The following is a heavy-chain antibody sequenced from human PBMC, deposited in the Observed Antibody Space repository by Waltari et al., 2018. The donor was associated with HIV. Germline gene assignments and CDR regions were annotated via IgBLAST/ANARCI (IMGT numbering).Heavy chain of an antibody. J-gene: IGHJ3*02. D-gene: IGHD3-22*01. CDR3: ARTYYYDSSGYFFRGTFDI. CDR2: IIPILGIA. V-gene: IGHV1-69*04. Sequence: QVQLVQSGAEVKKPGSSVKVSCKASGGTFSSYAISWVRQAPGQGLEWMGRIIPILGIANYAQKFQGRVTITADKSTSTAYMELSSLRSEDTAVYYCARTYYYDSSGYFFRGTFDIWGQGTMVTVSS. CDR1: GGTFSSYA.